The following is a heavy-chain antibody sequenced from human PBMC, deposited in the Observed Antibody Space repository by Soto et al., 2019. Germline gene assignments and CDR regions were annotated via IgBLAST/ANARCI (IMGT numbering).Heavy chain of an antibody. D-gene: IGHD4-17*01. J-gene: IGHJ4*02. V-gene: IGHV4-34*01. CDR3: ARVRDGDYVYYDY. CDR2: INHSGST. Sequence: SETLSLTCAVYGLSFSGYYWSGIRQPPGKGLEWIGEINHSGSTNYNPSLKSRVTISVDTSKNQFSLKLSSVTAADTAVYYCARVRDGDYVYYDYWGQGTLVTVSS. CDR1: GLSFSGYY.